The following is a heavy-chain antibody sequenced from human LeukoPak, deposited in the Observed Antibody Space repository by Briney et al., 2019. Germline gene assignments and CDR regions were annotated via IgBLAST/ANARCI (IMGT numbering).Heavy chain of an antibody. CDR1: GFSLTTRGVG. CDR3: THRAGVSGNFDWFGLDV. Sequence: SGPTLVKPTETVTLTCTFSGFSLTTRGVGVAWIRQSPGKALEWVAVIYWDDDKRYSPSLKNRLTISKDIPKNQVVLTMTNMDPEDTATYYCTHRAGVSGNFDWFGLDVWGQGMTVTVSS. V-gene: IGHV2-5*02. CDR2: IYWDDDK. J-gene: IGHJ6*02. D-gene: IGHD3-9*01.